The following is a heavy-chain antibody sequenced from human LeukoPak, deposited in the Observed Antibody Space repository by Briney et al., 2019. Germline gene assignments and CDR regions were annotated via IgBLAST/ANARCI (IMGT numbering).Heavy chain of an antibody. Sequence: GGSLRLSCAASGFTFSSYWMHWVPQAPGKGLVWVSRIHSDGGSTNYADSVKGRFTISRDNTKNTLYLQMSSLRAEDTAVYYCARGSSTREDYWGQGILVTVSS. J-gene: IGHJ4*02. CDR1: GFTFSSYW. CDR3: ARGSSTREDY. V-gene: IGHV3-74*01. D-gene: IGHD5/OR15-5a*01. CDR2: IHSDGGST.